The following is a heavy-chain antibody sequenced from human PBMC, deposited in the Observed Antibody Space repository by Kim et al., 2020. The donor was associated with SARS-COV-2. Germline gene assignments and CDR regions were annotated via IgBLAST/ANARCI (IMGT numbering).Heavy chain of an antibody. D-gene: IGHD3-10*01. CDR3: AREGITMVRGVIIFNWFDP. Sequence: SVKVSCKASGGTFSSYAISWVRQAPGQGLEWMGGIIPIFGTANYAQKFQGRVTITADESTSTAYMELSSLRSEDTAVYYCAREGITMVRGVIIFNWFDPWGQGTLVTVSS. V-gene: IGHV1-69*13. J-gene: IGHJ5*02. CDR2: IIPIFGTA. CDR1: GGTFSSYA.